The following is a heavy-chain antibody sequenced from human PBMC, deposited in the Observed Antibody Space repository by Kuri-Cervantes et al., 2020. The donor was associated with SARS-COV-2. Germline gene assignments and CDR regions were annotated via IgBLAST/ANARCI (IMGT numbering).Heavy chain of an antibody. CDR3: AKVFGVGSNIKYFDS. V-gene: IGHV3-43D*03. CDR1: GFILEDFG. Sequence: GESLKISCAASGFILEDFGMYWVRQAPGKGLEWVSSITWDGGSTFYADSVKGRFTMSRDSSKKSLYLQMDSLTVEDTALYYCAKVFGVGSNIKYFDSWGQGTVVTVSS. J-gene: IGHJ4*02. CDR2: ITWDGGST. D-gene: IGHD3-10*02.